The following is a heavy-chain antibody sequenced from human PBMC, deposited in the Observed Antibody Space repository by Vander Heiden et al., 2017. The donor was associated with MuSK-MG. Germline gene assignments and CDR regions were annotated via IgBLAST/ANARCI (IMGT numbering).Heavy chain of an antibody. CDR3: ARGNRCSGVIFYSVLGEDYWF. V-gene: IGHV1-8*01. Sequence: QVQLVQSGAEVKKPGASVKVSCKASGYTFTSYDINWVRQATGQGLEWMGWMNPNSGNTGYAQKFQGRVTLTRNTSISTAYMVLRSLRSHDHPLHYCARGNRCSGVIFYSVLGEDYWF. CDR2: MNPNSGNT. J-gene: IGHJ5*01. D-gene: IGHD2-15*01. CDR1: GYTFTSYD.